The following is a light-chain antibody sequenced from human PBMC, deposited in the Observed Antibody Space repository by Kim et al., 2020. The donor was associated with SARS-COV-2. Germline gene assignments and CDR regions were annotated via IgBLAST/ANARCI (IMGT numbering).Light chain of an antibody. Sequence: EIELTQSPGTLSLSPGERVTLSCRASQTVSSIYLAWYQQKPGQAPRLLIYGASSRATGIPDRFSGSGSGTDFTLTISRLEPEDFAVYYCQQYGSPYTFGQGTKLEI. J-gene: IGKJ2*01. CDR3: QQYGSPYT. CDR2: GAS. CDR1: QTVSSIY. V-gene: IGKV3-20*01.